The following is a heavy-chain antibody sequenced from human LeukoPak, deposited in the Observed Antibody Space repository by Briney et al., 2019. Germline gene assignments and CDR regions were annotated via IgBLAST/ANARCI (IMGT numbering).Heavy chain of an antibody. CDR1: GFTFSSYS. D-gene: IGHD6-13*01. CDR3: ASSSSSWNFDY. J-gene: IGHJ4*02. V-gene: IGHV3-21*01. CDR2: ISSSSSYI. Sequence: GSLRLSCAASGFTFSSYSMNWVRQAPGKGLEWVSSISSSSSYIYYADSVMGRFTISRDNAKNSLYLQMNSLRAEDTAVYYCASSSSSWNFDYWGQGTLVTVSS.